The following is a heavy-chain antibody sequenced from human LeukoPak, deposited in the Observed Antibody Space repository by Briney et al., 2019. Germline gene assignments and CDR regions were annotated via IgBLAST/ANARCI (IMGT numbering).Heavy chain of an antibody. J-gene: IGHJ6*03. D-gene: IGHD3-10*01. Sequence: ASVKVSCKASGYTFTSYYIHWVRQAPGQGLEGMGLINPMGGSTNYAQKFQGRVTMTSDTSTSTVYLELRSLRSEDTAVYYCARGPSITLVRGGQWYYYMDVWGKGTTVTISS. CDR3: ARGPSITLVRGGQWYYYMDV. V-gene: IGHV1-46*01. CDR1: GYTFTSYY. CDR2: INPMGGST.